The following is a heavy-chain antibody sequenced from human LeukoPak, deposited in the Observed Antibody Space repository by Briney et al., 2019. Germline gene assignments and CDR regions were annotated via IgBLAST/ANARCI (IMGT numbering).Heavy chain of an antibody. Sequence: GGSLRLSCAASGFTFTSYAMTWVRQAPGKGLEWVSSISASGPSTYYAGSVKGRFAISRDNSKNTLYLQMNSLRAEDSAVYYCATLSYDYYVSSGLQINWGQGTLVTVSS. J-gene: IGHJ4*02. CDR2: ISASGPST. CDR1: GFTFTSYA. V-gene: IGHV3-23*01. D-gene: IGHD3-22*01. CDR3: ATLSYDYYVSSGLQIN.